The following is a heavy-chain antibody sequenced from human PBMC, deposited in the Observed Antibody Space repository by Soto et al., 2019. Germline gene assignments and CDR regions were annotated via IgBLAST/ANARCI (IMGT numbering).Heavy chain of an antibody. J-gene: IGHJ5*02. D-gene: IGHD3-3*01. CDR3: ARVIEYDFWSGPLGWFDP. CDR1: GFTFSSYW. Sequence: GGSLRLSCAASGFTFSSYWMSWVRQAPGKGLEWVANIKQDGSEKYYVDSVKGRFTISRDNAKNSLYLQMNSLRAEDTAVYYCARVIEYDFWSGPLGWFDPWGQGTLVTVSS. CDR2: IKQDGSEK. V-gene: IGHV3-7*01.